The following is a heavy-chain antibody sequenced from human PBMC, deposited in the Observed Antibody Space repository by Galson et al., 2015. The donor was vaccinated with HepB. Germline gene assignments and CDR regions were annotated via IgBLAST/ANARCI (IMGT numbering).Heavy chain of an antibody. Sequence: LSLTCSVSGGSIGLYYWSWIRQPPGKRLEWIGYVNYLGRAGDSTSLKSRVTISVDTSKKQFSLKLSSVTAADTAVYYCARGHYYDSSGSPYFFDNWGLGTPVTVSS. V-gene: IGHV4-59*01. CDR2: VNYLGRA. J-gene: IGHJ4*02. CDR3: ARGHYYDSSGSPYFFDN. CDR1: GGSIGLYY. D-gene: IGHD3-22*01.